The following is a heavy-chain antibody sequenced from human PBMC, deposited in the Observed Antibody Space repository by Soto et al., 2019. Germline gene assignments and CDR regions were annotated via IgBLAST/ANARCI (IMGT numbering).Heavy chain of an antibody. CDR3: ARSPPGIAVAGYFDY. Sequence: QVQLVESGRGVVQPGRSLRLSCAASGFTFSSYGMHWVRQAPGKGLEWVAVIWYDGSNKYYADSVKGRFTISRDNSKNTLYLQMNSLRAEDTAVYYCARSPPGIAVAGYFDYWGQGTLVTVSS. J-gene: IGHJ4*02. CDR1: GFTFSSYG. D-gene: IGHD6-19*01. CDR2: IWYDGSNK. V-gene: IGHV3-33*01.